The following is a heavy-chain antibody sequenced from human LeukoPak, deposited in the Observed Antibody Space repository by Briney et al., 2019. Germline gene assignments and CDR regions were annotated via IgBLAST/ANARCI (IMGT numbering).Heavy chain of an antibody. CDR3: AKWKYSNSGIDDY. CDR2: ISGSGDNT. D-gene: IGHD6-6*01. J-gene: IGHJ4*02. Sequence: GGSLRLSCAASGFTFSSYAMSWVRQVPGKGLEWVSVISGSGDNTYYADSVKGRFTISRGNSKNMLYLQMNSLRAEDTAVYYCAKWKYSNSGIDDYWGQGTLVTVSS. CDR1: GFTFSSYA. V-gene: IGHV3-23*01.